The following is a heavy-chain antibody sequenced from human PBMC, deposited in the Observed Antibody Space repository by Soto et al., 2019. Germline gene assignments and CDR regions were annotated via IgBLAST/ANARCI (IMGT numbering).Heavy chain of an antibody. CDR2: INHSGST. V-gene: IGHV4-34*01. CDR3: ARDSTRRGACDI. D-gene: IGHD4-4*01. Sequence: SETLSLTGAIYEGSFSVYYWIWIRQSPGEGLEWIGEINHSGSTNYNPSLKSRVTMSVDASKNQFSLKLSSVTAADTAVYYCARDSTRRGACDIWGQGTTVTVSS. CDR1: EGSFSVYY. J-gene: IGHJ3*02.